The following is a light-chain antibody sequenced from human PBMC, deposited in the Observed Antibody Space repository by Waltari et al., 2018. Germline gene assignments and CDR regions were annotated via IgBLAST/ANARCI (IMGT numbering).Light chain of an antibody. CDR1: QSVSSNY. J-gene: IGKJ2*01. CDR3: QQYGSSPPKYT. V-gene: IGKV3-20*01. Sequence: LSPGESATLSCSASQSVSSNYLGWYQQKPGQAPRLLIYGASNRATGVPDRFSGSGSGTAFTLTISRLEPEDFAVYYCQQYGSSPPKYTFGQGTKLEI. CDR2: GAS.